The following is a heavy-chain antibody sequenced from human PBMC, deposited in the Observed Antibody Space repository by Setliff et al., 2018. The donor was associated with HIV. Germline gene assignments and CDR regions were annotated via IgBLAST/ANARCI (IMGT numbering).Heavy chain of an antibody. V-gene: IGHV1-24*01. D-gene: IGHD6-13*01. Sequence: ASVKVSCKVSGYTLTELSMHWVRQAPGKGLEWMGGFDPEDGERIYAQKFQGRVTMTEDTSTDTAYMELSSLRSEDTAVYYCATRDQQLAAFGTAHDAFDILGQGTMVTVSS. CDR1: GYTLTELS. J-gene: IGHJ3*02. CDR3: ATRDQQLAAFGTAHDAFDI. CDR2: FDPEDGER.